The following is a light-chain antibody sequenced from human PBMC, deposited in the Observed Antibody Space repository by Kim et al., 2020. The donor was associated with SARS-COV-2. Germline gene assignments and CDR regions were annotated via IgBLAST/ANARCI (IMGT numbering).Light chain of an antibody. J-gene: IGKJ1*01. CDR2: KAS. CDR1: QSIDSW. V-gene: IGKV1-5*03. CDR3: QQYETYWT. Sequence: DIQMTQSPSTLSASVGDRVTITCRASQSIDSWLAWYQQKSGQAPKLLIYKASRLHSGVPSRFSGSGSGTEFTLTINGLQPDDFAMYFCQQYETYWTFGLGTKVDIK.